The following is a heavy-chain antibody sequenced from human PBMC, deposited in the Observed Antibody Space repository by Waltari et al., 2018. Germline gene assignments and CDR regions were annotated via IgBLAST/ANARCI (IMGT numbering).Heavy chain of an antibody. CDR2: INPNGNTI. J-gene: IGHJ6*02. CDR3: ARSGFMDV. V-gene: IGHV3-74*01. Sequence: EVQLVESGGGLVQPGGSLRLSCAASGFSFSTYWMNWARQAPGEGLVWVSRINPNGNTIVYADSVKRRFTTSRDNAKNTLYLQMNSLRDDDTAVYYCARSGFMDVWGQGTTVTVSS. CDR1: GFSFSTYW. D-gene: IGHD3-10*01.